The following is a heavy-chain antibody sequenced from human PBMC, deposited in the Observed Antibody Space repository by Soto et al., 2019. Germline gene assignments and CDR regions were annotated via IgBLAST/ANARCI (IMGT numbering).Heavy chain of an antibody. V-gene: IGHV3-30*18. Sequence: GGSLRLSCAASGFTLSSYGMHWVRQAPGKGLEWVAVISYDGSNKYYADSVKGRFTISRDNSKNTLYLQMNSLRAEDTAVYYCAKPKQPLNDYYYGMDVWGQGTTVTVSS. D-gene: IGHD6-13*01. CDR1: GFTLSSYG. J-gene: IGHJ6*02. CDR3: AKPKQPLNDYYYGMDV. CDR2: ISYDGSNK.